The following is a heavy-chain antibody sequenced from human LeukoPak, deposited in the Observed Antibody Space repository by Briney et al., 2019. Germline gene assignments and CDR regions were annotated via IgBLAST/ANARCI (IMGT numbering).Heavy chain of an antibody. D-gene: IGHD5-18*01. J-gene: IGHJ5*02. Sequence: GGSLRLSCAASGFTFSSYDMNWVRQAPGKGLEWVSAISGSGGSTYYADSVKGRFTISRDNSKNTLYLQMNSLRAEDTAVYYCAKELRGYSYGLRNNWFDPWGQGTLVTVSS. CDR1: GFTFSSYD. CDR2: ISGSGGST. V-gene: IGHV3-23*01. CDR3: AKELRGYSYGLRNNWFDP.